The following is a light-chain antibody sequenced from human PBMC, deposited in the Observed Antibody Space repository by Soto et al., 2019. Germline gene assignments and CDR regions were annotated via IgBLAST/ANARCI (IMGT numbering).Light chain of an antibody. CDR3: LLSNGGARV. CDR1: TGAVTSGYY. Sequence: QTVVTQEPSLTVSPGGTVTLPCASSTGAVTSGYYPNWFQQKPGQTPRELIYSTSHKHSWTPARFSGSLLGGKAALTLSGVQPEDEAEYYCLLSNGGARVFGGGTKVTVL. CDR2: STS. V-gene: IGLV7-43*01. J-gene: IGLJ3*02.